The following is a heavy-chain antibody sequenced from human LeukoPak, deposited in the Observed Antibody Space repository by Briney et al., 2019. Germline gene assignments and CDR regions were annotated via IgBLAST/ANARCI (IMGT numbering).Heavy chain of an antibody. Sequence: GESLKISCKGSGYSFTSYWIGWVRQMPGKGLEWMGTIYPGDSDTRYSPSFQGQVTISADKSISTAYLQWSSLKASDTAMYYCARQDPEAFSYYDSSGYYYYWGQGTLVTVSS. V-gene: IGHV5-51*01. CDR2: IYPGDSDT. CDR1: GYSFTSYW. CDR3: ARQDPEAFSYYDSSGYYYY. D-gene: IGHD3-22*01. J-gene: IGHJ4*02.